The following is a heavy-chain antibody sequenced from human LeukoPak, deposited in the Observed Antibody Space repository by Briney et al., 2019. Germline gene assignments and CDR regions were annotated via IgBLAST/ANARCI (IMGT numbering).Heavy chain of an antibody. CDR1: GGSISSGGYY. V-gene: IGHV4-31*03. CDR2: IYYSGST. J-gene: IGHJ6*02. CDR3: ARGRYCSGGSCYPEYYYYGMDV. D-gene: IGHD2-15*01. Sequence: KPSETLSLTCTVSGGSISSGGYYWSWIRQHPGKGLEWIGYIYYSGSTYYNPSLKSRVTISVDTSKNQFSLKLSSVTAADTAVYYCARGRYCSGGSCYPEYYYYGMDVWGQGTTVTVSS.